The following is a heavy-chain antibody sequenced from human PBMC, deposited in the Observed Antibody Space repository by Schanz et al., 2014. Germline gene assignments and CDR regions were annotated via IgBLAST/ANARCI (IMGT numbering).Heavy chain of an antibody. CDR3: ARDGEAAAGCDY. CDR1: GYTFTSYY. D-gene: IGHD6-13*01. J-gene: IGHJ4*02. V-gene: IGHV1-46*03. CDR2: INPSGGST. Sequence: QVQMVQSGAEVKKPGASVKVSCKASGYTFTSYYMHWVRQAPGQGLEWMGIINPSGGSTSYAQKCQGRVTMTRDTSTSTVYMELSSLRSEDTAVYHCARDGEAAAGCDYWGQGTRVTVSS.